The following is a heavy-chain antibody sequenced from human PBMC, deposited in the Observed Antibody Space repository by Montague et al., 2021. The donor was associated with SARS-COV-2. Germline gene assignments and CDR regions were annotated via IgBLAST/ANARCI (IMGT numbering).Heavy chain of an antibody. CDR3: ATLGNNYYDSSGYGDV. D-gene: IGHD3-22*01. CDR2: IYYSGST. J-gene: IGHJ6*02. V-gene: IGHV4-39*01. Sequence: SETVSLTCTVAGGSISSSSYYWGWIRQPPGKGLEWIGSIYYSGSTYYNPSVKSRVTISVDTSKYQFSLKLSSVTAADTAVYYCATLGNNYYDSSGYGDVWGQGTTVTVSS. CDR1: GGSISSSSYY.